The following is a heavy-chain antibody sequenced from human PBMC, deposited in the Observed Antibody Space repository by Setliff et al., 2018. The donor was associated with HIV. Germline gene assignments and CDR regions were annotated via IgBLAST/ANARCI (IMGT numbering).Heavy chain of an antibody. D-gene: IGHD1-26*01. CDR1: GYTFTSYG. CDR3: ARTPEVGATAGWFDP. J-gene: IGHJ5*02. Sequence: ASVKVSCKASGYTFTSYGISWVRQAPGLGLEWMGWINAYNGNTHYAQKFQGRVTMTTDTSTSTAYMELRSLTSDDAALYYCARTPEVGATAGWFDPWGQGTLVTVSS. CDR2: INAYNGNT. V-gene: IGHV1-18*01.